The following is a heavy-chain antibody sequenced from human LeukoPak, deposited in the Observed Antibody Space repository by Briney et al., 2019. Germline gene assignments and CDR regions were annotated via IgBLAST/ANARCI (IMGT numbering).Heavy chain of an antibody. V-gene: IGHV1-2*02. D-gene: IGHD3-22*01. CDR3: ARSKYYYHSSEVPGS. CDR1: GYTFTRYY. Sequence: ASVKVSCKASGYTFTRYYMHWVRQAPGQGLEWMGWINPNSGGTNYAQKFQDRVTMTRDTSISTAYMELSRLRSDDTAVYYCARSKYYYHSSEVPGSWGQGTLVTVSS. CDR2: INPNSGGT. J-gene: IGHJ4*02.